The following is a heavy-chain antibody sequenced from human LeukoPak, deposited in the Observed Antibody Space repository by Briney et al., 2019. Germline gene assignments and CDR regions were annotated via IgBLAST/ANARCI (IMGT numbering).Heavy chain of an antibody. Sequence: KPSETLSLTCTVSGGSNSSGDYYWSWIRQPPGKGLEWIGYVYYSGSTYYNPSLKSRVTISVDTSKNQFSLKLSSVTAADTAVYYCARDVKTSKILTGYYWGSNFDYWGQGTLVTVSS. CDR1: GGSNSSGDYY. CDR3: ARDVKTSKILTGYYWGSNFDY. D-gene: IGHD3-9*01. J-gene: IGHJ4*02. CDR2: VYYSGST. V-gene: IGHV4-30-4*01.